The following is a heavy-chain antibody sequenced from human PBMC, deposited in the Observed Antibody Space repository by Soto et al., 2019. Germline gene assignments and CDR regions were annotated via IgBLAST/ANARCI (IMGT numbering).Heavy chain of an antibody. CDR1: GYRVSSNTAS. J-gene: IGHJ5*02. CDR3: AKGDNLGPKTGYAFDP. D-gene: IGHD5-12*01. Sequence: SHTLSLTGASSGYRVSSNTASWNWIRQSPSRGLEWLGRTYFRSKWYNDYAVSVRSRIIINPDTSNNQFSLQLNSVTPEDTAVYFCAKGDNLGPKTGYAFDPWGQGIMVTVSS. CDR2: TYFRSKWYN. V-gene: IGHV6-1*01.